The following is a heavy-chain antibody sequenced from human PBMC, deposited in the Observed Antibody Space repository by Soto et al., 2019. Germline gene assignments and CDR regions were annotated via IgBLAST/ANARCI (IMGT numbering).Heavy chain of an antibody. D-gene: IGHD2-8*01. CDR2: INSDGSST. Sequence: EVQLVESGGGLVQPGGSLRLSCAASGFTFSSYWMHWVRQAPGKGLVWVSRINSDGSSTSYADSVKGRFTISRDNAKNTLYLQMNSLRAEDTAVYYCARVGSITYCTNGGCYEFDPWGQGTLVTVSS. CDR1: GFTFSSYW. CDR3: ARVGSITYCTNGGCYEFDP. J-gene: IGHJ5*02. V-gene: IGHV3-74*01.